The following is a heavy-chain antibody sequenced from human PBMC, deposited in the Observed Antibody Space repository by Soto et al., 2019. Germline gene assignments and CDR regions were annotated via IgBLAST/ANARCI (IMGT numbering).Heavy chain of an antibody. Sequence: SETLSLTRTFSGGSIGSYYWRWVPQPPGKGLEWIGYIYYSGSTNYNPSLKSRVTIAVDTSKNQFSLKLSSVTAADTAVYYCARYYYDSSGYYYDYFDYWGQGTLVTVSS. CDR2: IYYSGST. V-gene: IGHV4-59*01. CDR3: ARYYYDSSGYYYDYFDY. J-gene: IGHJ4*02. CDR1: GGSIGSYY. D-gene: IGHD3-22*01.